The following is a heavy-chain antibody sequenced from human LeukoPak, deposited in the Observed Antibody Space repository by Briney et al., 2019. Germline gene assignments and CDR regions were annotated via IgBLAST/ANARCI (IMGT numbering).Heavy chain of an antibody. Sequence: GGSLRLSCAASGFSFSVYWMSWVRQAPGKGLEWVANIKQDGSEKYYVDSVKGRFTVSRDNAKNSLYLQMNSLRAEDTAVYYCATYYYHYMDFWGKGTTVTVSS. CDR1: GFSFSVYW. CDR3: ATYYYHYMDF. CDR2: IKQDGSEK. V-gene: IGHV3-7*01. J-gene: IGHJ6*03.